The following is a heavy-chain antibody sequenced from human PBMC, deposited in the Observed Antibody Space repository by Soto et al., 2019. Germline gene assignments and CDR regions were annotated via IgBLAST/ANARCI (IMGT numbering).Heavy chain of an antibody. Sequence: ASVKVSCKASGYTLTDYFMHWVRQAPGQGFEWMGWINPKSGDTNHAQKFQGRVTMTRDTSSSTANMELSRLRSDDTAVYYCARSSGSYSYYGLDVWGQGTTVAVSS. CDR2: INPKSGDT. D-gene: IGHD1-26*01. CDR3: ARSSGSYSYYGLDV. CDR1: GYTLTDYF. V-gene: IGHV1-2*02. J-gene: IGHJ6*02.